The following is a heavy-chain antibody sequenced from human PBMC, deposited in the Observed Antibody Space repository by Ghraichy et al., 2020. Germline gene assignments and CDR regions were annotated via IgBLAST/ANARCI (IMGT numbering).Heavy chain of an antibody. CDR1: GFTFSSYA. Sequence: GSLRLSCAASGFTFSSYAMGWVRQAPGKGLEWVSAISGSGGSTYYADSVKGRFTISRDNSKNTLYLQMNSLRAEDTAVYYCAKVSGVRGVTEYYFDYWGQGTLVTVSS. V-gene: IGHV3-23*01. D-gene: IGHD3-10*01. CDR3: AKVSGVRGVTEYYFDY. J-gene: IGHJ4*02. CDR2: ISGSGGST.